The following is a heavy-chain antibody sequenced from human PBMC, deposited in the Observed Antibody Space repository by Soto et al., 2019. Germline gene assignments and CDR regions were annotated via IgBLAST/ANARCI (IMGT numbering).Heavy chain of an antibody. CDR2: ISAYNGNT. D-gene: IGHD1-20*01. CDR1: GYTFTSYD. Sequence: ASVKVSCKASGYTFTSYDISWVRQAPGQGLEWMGWISAYNGNTKYAQNLQGRVTMTTDTSTSTAYMELRSLRSDDTAVYYCARDAAIGMNDYWGQGTLVTVSS. J-gene: IGHJ4*02. V-gene: IGHV1-18*01. CDR3: ARDAAIGMNDY.